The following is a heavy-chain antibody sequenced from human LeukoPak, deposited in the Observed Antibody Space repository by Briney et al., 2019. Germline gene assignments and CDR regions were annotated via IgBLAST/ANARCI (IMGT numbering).Heavy chain of an antibody. CDR1: GFTFSDLW. V-gene: IGHV3-74*01. CDR3: ARAIHLVGAFDI. D-gene: IGHD1-26*01. J-gene: IGHJ3*02. Sequence: PGGSLRLSCAASGFTFSDLWMHWVRQAPGKGLVWVSRINNDGSNRGYVGSVKGRFTISRDNAKNTLYLQMNSLRAEDTAVYYCARAIHLVGAFDIWGQGTMVTVSS. CDR2: INNDGSNR.